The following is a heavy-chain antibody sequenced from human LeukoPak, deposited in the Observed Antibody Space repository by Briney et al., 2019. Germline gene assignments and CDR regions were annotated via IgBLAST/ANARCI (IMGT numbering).Heavy chain of an antibody. Sequence: GGSLRLSCAASGFTFSSYSMNWVRQAPGKGLEWVSYISSSSSTIYYADSVRGRFTISRDNAKNSLYLQMNSLRDEDTAVYYCAREDCSSTSCYYVGNYYYYGMDVWGQGTTVTVSS. D-gene: IGHD2-2*01. J-gene: IGHJ6*02. CDR1: GFTFSSYS. V-gene: IGHV3-48*02. CDR3: AREDCSSTSCYYVGNYYYYGMDV. CDR2: ISSSSSTI.